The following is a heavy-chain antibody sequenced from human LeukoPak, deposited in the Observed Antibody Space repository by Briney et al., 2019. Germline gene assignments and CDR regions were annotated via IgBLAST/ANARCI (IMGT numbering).Heavy chain of an antibody. D-gene: IGHD3-10*01. CDR1: GFTYSSYS. V-gene: IGHV4-59*12. Sequence: PGGSLRLSCAASGFTYSSYSMNWVRQAPGKGLEWIGYIYYSGSTNYNPSLKGRVTISVDTSKNQFSLKLSSVTAADTAVYYCARVLRDGSGSYFNYWGQGTLVTVSS. CDR3: ARVLRDGSGSYFNY. J-gene: IGHJ4*02. CDR2: IYYSGST.